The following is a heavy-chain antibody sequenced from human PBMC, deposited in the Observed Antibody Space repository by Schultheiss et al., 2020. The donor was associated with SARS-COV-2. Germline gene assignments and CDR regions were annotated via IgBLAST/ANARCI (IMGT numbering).Heavy chain of an antibody. J-gene: IGHJ6*02. CDR2: IYHSGST. V-gene: IGHV4-38-2*01. CDR1: GYSISSGYY. D-gene: IGHD6-13*01. CDR3: ARGRKKLVGYYYYGMDV. Sequence: SETLSLTCAVSGYSISSGYYWGWIRQPPGKGLEWIGSIYHSGSTYYNPSLKSRVTISVDTSKNQFSLKLSSVTAADTAVYYCARGRKKLVGYYYYGMDVWGQGTTVTVSS.